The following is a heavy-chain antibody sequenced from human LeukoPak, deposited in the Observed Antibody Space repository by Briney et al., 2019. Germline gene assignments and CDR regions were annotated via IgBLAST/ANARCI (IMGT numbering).Heavy chain of an antibody. J-gene: IGHJ4*02. Sequence: PGGSLRLSCAASGFTFSSYAMHWVRQAPGKGLEWVAVISYDGSNKYYADSVKGRFTISRDNSKNTLYLQMSSLRAEDTAVYYCARDHGVVPAGVGGDYWGQGTLVTVSS. D-gene: IGHD2-2*01. CDR1: GFTFSSYA. CDR2: ISYDGSNK. V-gene: IGHV3-30*04. CDR3: ARDHGVVPAGVGGDY.